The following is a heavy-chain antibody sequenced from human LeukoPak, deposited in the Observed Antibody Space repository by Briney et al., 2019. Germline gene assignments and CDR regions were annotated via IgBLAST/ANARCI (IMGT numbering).Heavy chain of an antibody. J-gene: IGHJ4*02. D-gene: IGHD4-17*01. Sequence: GESLKMSCKAAGYTFTSYWIGWVRQMPGKGLVCMGIIYPGDSDTRYSPSFQGQVTISADKSISTAYLQWSSLKASDTAMYYCGRRYYGDHALGDWGQGTLVTVSS. V-gene: IGHV5-51*01. CDR3: GRRYYGDHALGD. CDR2: IYPGDSDT. CDR1: GYTFTSYW.